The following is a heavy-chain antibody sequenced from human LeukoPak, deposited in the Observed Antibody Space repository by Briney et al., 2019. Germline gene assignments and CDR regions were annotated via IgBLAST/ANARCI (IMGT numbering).Heavy chain of an antibody. CDR3: ASSIAAAGTSFDY. Sequence: SETLSLTCTVSGGSISSGDYYWSWIRQPPGKGLEWIGYIYYSGSTYYNPSLKSRVTISVDTSKNQFSRKLSSVTAADTAVYYCASSIAAAGTSFDYWGQGTLVTVSS. CDR1: GGSISSGDYY. V-gene: IGHV4-30-4*01. CDR2: IYYSGST. J-gene: IGHJ4*02. D-gene: IGHD6-13*01.